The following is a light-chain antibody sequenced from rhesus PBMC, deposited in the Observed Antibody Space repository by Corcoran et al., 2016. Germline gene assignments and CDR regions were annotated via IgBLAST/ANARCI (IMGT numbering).Light chain of an antibody. CDR1: ENVNNY. J-gene: IGKJ4*01. Sequence: DIQLTQSPSSLSASVGDRVTITCRASENVNNYYNWYQQKQGKAPKHLIYKASTLQRGVQARFSGSGSWTDYTCTISSMQPEDGATYYCQHGYGTPLTFGGGTKVELK. CDR2: KAS. CDR3: QHGYGTPLT. V-gene: IGKV1-74*01.